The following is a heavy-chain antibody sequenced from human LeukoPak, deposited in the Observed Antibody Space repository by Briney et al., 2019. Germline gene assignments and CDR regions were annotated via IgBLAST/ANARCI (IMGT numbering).Heavy chain of an antibody. CDR3: ASGSNRVFDY. Sequence: GGSLRLSCAASGFRLQMCWVRQAPGKGLEGVSMTHGDDRTNYADAVKGRFTISRDNSKNTMYLQINSLSVEDTAVYYCASGSNRVFDYWGQGTLVTVSS. V-gene: IGHV3-53*01. J-gene: IGHJ4*02. D-gene: IGHD1-1*01. CDR1: GFRLQ. CDR2: THGDDRT.